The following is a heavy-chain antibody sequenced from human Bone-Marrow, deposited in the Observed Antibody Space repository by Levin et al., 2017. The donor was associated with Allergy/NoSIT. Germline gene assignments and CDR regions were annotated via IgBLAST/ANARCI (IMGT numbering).Heavy chain of an antibody. J-gene: IGHJ6*03. CDR1: GYSISSNYH. D-gene: IGHD3-3*01. CDR2: LYYSGTT. CDR3: VRAGYHDFWGGHGDLEGQHNYMDV. Sequence: PSETLSLTCTISGYSISSNYHWGWVRLPPGKGLEWIGSLYYSGTTNYNPSLNSRVTLSVDTSKNQFSLNLRSATAADTAIYYCVRAGYHDFWGGHGDLEGQHNYMDVWGRGTAVTVSS. V-gene: IGHV4-38-2*02.